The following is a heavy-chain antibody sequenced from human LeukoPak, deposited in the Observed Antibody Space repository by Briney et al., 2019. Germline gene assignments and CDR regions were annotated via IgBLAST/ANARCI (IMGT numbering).Heavy chain of an antibody. J-gene: IGHJ5*02. V-gene: IGHV4/OR15-8*01. D-gene: IGHD3-16*01. CDR2: IHHDGRI. CDR1: GGSIDSTNW. Sequence: KASETLSLTCDVSGGSIDSTNWWNWVRQPPGKGLEWIGEIHHDGRINYNPSLKSRVTLSVDKSKNQFSLKLSSVTAADTAVYYCARHYGPWGQGTLVTVSS. CDR3: ARHYGP.